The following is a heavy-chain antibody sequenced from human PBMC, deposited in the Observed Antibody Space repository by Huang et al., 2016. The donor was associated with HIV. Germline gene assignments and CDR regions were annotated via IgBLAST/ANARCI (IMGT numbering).Heavy chain of an antibody. J-gene: IGHJ4*02. CDR2: IYSDDGK. D-gene: IGHD2-15*01. V-gene: IGHV2-5*02. Sequence: QITLKESGPTLVKPTQTLTLACTFSGFSLNTSGVGVAWIWQPPGKALEWLALIYSDDGKRCKPSLKSRLTSPKDPSNNQAVLTMPSMDPGDTASYFCAHIGDIVAAYSPEYFDYWGQGALVTVSS. CDR1: GFSLNTSGVG. CDR3: AHIGDIVAAYSPEYFDY.